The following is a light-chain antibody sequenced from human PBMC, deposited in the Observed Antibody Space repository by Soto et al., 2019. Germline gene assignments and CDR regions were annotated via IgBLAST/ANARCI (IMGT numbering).Light chain of an antibody. Sequence: QSALTQPASVSGSPGQSITISCTGTSSDVGGYNYVSWYQQHPGKAPKLLIFDVSNRPSDVSNRFSGSKSGNTASLTISGLQAEDEADYYCNSYTNTTTQLVFGGGTKVTVL. J-gene: IGLJ2*01. V-gene: IGLV2-14*03. CDR2: DVS. CDR3: NSYTNTTTQLV. CDR1: SSDVGGYNY.